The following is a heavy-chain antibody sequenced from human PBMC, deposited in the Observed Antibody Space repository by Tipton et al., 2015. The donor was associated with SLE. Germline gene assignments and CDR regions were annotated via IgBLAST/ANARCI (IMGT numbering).Heavy chain of an antibody. CDR1: VGSITSHY. D-gene: IGHD1-26*01. J-gene: IGHJ4*02. CDR3: ARGQRGWDLLFDL. V-gene: IGHV4-59*11. CDR2: IYHSGST. Sequence: GSLRLSCTVSVGSITSHYWSWVRQSPGKGLEWIAYIYHSGSTTYNPSLKSRVTISIDTSKNQFSLRLSSVTAADTAIYYCARGQRGWDLLFDLWGQGKLVAVSS.